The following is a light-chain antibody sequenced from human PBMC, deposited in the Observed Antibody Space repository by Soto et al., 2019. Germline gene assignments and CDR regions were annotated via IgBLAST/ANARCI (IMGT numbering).Light chain of an antibody. CDR1: QNIFTW. J-gene: IGKJ1*01. CDR2: KAS. V-gene: IGKV1-5*03. CDR3: QQYNSFWT. Sequence: DIQMTQSPSTLSVSIGDTVTISCRASQNIFTWLAWYQQKPGKAPKLLIYKASTLESGVPSRFSGSGSGTEFTLTISSLQPDDFASYYCQQYNSFWTFGQGTQ.